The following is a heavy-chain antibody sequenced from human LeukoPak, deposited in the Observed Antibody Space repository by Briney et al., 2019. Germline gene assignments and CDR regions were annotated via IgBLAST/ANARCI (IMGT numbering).Heavy chain of an antibody. CDR2: IYTSGST. CDR1: GGSISSYY. D-gene: IGHD5-24*01. V-gene: IGHV4-4*09. J-gene: IGHJ4*02. Sequence: SETLSLTCTVSGGSISSYYWSWIRQPPGKGLEGIGYIYTSGSTNYNPSLKSRVTISVDTSKNQFSLKLSSVTAADTAVYYCARAGRMATITRGYFDYWGQGTLVTVSS. CDR3: ARAGRMATITRGYFDY.